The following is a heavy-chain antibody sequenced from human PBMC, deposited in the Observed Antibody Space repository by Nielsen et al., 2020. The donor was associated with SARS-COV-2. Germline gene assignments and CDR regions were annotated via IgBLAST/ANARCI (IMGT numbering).Heavy chain of an antibody. CDR1: GGTFSSYA. CDR3: AREYFDWFRYYYYGMDV. V-gene: IGHV1-69*13. CDR2: IIPIFGTA. J-gene: IGHJ6*02. D-gene: IGHD3-9*01. Sequence: SVKVSCKASGGTFSSYAISWVRQAPGQGLEWMGGIIPIFGTANYAQKFQGRVTITADESTSTAYMELSSLRSEDTAVYYCAREYFDWFRYYYYGMDVWGQGTTVTVSS.